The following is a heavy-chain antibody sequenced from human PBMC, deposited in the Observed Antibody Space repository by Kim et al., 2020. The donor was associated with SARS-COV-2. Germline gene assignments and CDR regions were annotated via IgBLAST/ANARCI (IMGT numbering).Heavy chain of an antibody. V-gene: IGHV3-30-3*01. CDR3: ARDPSSRLWGLTYYY. CDR2: ISYDGSNK. J-gene: IGHJ6*01. CDR1: GFTFSSCA. Sequence: GGSLRLSCAASGFTFSSCAIHWVRQAPGKGLEWVAVISYDGSNKNYADSVKGRFTISRDNSKNTLYLQMNSLSAEDTALYYCARDPSSRLWGLTYYY. D-gene: IGHD3-16*01.